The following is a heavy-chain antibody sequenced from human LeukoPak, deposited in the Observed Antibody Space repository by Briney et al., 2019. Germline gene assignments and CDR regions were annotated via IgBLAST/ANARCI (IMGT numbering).Heavy chain of an antibody. CDR3: AREPYYYDSSGYYSPGLFDY. CDR2: IYYSGST. Sequence: SETLSLTCTVSGGSFTTHYWSWIRQPPGKGLEWIGYIYYSGSTNYNPSLKSRVTISVDTSKNQFSLKLSSVTAADTAVYYCAREPYYYDSSGYYSPGLFDYWGQGTLVTVSS. J-gene: IGHJ4*02. CDR1: GGSFTTHY. D-gene: IGHD3-22*01. V-gene: IGHV4-59*11.